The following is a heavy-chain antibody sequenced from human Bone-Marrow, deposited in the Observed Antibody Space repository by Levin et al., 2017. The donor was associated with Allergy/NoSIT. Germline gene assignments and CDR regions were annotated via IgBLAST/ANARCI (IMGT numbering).Heavy chain of an antibody. CDR1: GYTFTGYY. J-gene: IGHJ4*02. D-gene: IGHD3-3*01. Sequence: PVASVKVSCKASGYTFTGYYMHWVRQAPGQGLEWMGWINPNSGGTNYAQKFQGRVTMTRDTSISTAYMELSRLRSDDTAVYYCARDLESYDINFDYWGQGTLVTVSS. V-gene: IGHV1-2*02. CDR2: INPNSGGT. CDR3: ARDLESYDINFDY.